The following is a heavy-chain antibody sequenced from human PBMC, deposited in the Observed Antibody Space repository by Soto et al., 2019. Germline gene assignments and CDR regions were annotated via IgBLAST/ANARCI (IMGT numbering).Heavy chain of an antibody. CDR1: GYTFTSYD. CDR2: INMINGNA. CDR3: VLSRGWWALHY. J-gene: IGHJ4*02. Sequence: ASVKVSCKASGYTFTSYDMHWVRQAPGQRLEWVGRINMINGNAYYSQRFQGRATFTRDTSASTGSMELSSLISGDTAVSYCVLSRGWWALHYWGQGTVVTVSS. V-gene: IGHV1-3*04. D-gene: IGHD6-19*01.